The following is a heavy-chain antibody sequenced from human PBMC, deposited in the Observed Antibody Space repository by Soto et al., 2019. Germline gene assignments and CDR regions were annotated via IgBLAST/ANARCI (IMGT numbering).Heavy chain of an antibody. Sequence: QVQLVQSGAEEKKPGASVKVSCKASGYTFTSYAMHLVRQAPGQRLEWMGWINAGNGNTKYSQKFQRRVTITRDTSASTAYMALSSLRSEDTAVYYCARSIVVVTALDYWGQGTLVTVSS. CDR1: GYTFTSYA. D-gene: IGHD2-21*02. CDR2: INAGNGNT. J-gene: IGHJ4*02. CDR3: ARSIVVVTALDY. V-gene: IGHV1-3*05.